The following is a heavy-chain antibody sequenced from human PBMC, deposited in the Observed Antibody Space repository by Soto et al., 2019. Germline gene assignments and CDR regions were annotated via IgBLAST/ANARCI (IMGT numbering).Heavy chain of an antibody. CDR2: ISSNGVST. CDR3: AKITVRQWLLSRYFDY. V-gene: IGHV3-23*01. Sequence: GGSLRLSCAASGFTFSDYAMSWVRQAPGKGLQWVSGISSNGVSTYYADSVKGRFTISRDNSKNTLFLQMNSLRAEDTAVYYCAKITVRQWLLSRYFDYWGQGSPVTVAS. J-gene: IGHJ4*02. CDR1: GFTFSDYA. D-gene: IGHD3-3*01.